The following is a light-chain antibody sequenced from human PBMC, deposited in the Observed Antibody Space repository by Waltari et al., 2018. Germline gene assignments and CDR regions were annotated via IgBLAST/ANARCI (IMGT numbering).Light chain of an antibody. V-gene: IGLV2-8*01. CDR3: TSHAGTNSV. Sequence: QSALTQLPSASGSPGPSVTMSCTGTSSDAVGDNYVSWYQQHPGKAPKRLIYQVSKRPSGVPDRFSGSKSGNTASLTVSGLQAEDEAEYFCTSHAGTNSVFGGGTKLTVL. CDR1: SSDAVGDNY. CDR2: QVS. J-gene: IGLJ3*02.